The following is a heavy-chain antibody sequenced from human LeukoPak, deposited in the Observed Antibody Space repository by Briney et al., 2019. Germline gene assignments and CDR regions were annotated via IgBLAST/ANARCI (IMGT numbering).Heavy chain of an antibody. Sequence: GGSLRLSCAASGFTFRTYAMSWVRQAPGKGLVWVSRINSDGSSTSYADSVKGRFTISRDNAKNTLYLQMNSLRAEDTAVYYCARERAAAGFDYWGQGTLVTVSS. CDR3: ARERAAAGFDY. D-gene: IGHD6-13*01. CDR2: INSDGSST. CDR1: GFTFRTYA. J-gene: IGHJ4*02. V-gene: IGHV3-74*01.